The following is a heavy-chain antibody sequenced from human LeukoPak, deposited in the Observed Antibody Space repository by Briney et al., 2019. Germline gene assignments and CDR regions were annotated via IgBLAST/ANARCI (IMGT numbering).Heavy chain of an antibody. CDR1: GGSIIGSSHY. J-gene: IGHJ5*02. Sequence: SETLSLTCTVSGGSIIGSSHYCGWIRQPPGKGLEYIGSVYYIGSTYYNPSLKSRVIISVDTSKNQFSLKLSSVTAADTAVYYCASTLWFGELGWFDPWGQGTLVTVSS. CDR2: VYYIGST. CDR3: ASTLWFGELGWFDP. V-gene: IGHV4-39*07. D-gene: IGHD3-10*01.